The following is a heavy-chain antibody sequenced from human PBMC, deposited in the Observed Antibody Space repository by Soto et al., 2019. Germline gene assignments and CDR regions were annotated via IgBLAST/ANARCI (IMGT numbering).Heavy chain of an antibody. CDR3: AKEGLELRYYYGMDV. J-gene: IGHJ6*02. Sequence: GGSLRLSCAASGFTFSSYGMQWVRQAPGKGLEWVAVISYDGSNKYYADSVKGRFTISRDNSKNTLYLQMNSLRAEDTAVYYCAKEGLELRYYYGMDVWGQGTTVTVSS. D-gene: IGHD1-7*01. CDR1: GFTFSSYG. CDR2: ISYDGSNK. V-gene: IGHV3-30*18.